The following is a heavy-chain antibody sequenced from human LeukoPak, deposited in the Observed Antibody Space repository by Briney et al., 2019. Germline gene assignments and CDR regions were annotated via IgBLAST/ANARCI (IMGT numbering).Heavy chain of an antibody. Sequence: SSETLSLTCTVSGGSISSGGYYWSWIRQHPGKVLEWIAYIYYTGSTYYNPSLKSRLTISVDRSKNQFSLRLSSMTAADTAVYYCARVPSVIDAFDIWGQGTMVTVSS. J-gene: IGHJ3*02. CDR1: GGSISSGGYY. D-gene: IGHD2-21*01. CDR2: IYYTGST. CDR3: ARVPSVIDAFDI. V-gene: IGHV4-31*03.